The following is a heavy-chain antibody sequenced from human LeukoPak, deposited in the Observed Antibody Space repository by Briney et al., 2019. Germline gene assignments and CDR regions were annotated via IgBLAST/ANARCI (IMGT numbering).Heavy chain of an antibody. V-gene: IGHV4-34*01. CDR3: ARVLAGYLLVVPAAIHALDI. CDR2: INHSGST. J-gene: IGHJ3*02. D-gene: IGHD2-2*02. Sequence: SETLSLTCAVYGGSFSGYYWSWIRQPPGKGLEWIGEINHSGSTNYNPSLKSRVTISVDTSKNQFSLKLSSVTAADTAVYYCARVLAGYLLVVPAAIHALDIWGQGTMVTVSS. CDR1: GGSFSGYY.